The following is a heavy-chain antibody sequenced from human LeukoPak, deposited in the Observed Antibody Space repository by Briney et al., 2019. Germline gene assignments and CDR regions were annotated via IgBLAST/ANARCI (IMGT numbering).Heavy chain of an antibody. V-gene: IGHV4-4*09. Sequence: KPSETLSLTCTVSGGSITSYYWSWIRQPPGKGLEWIGYIYTSGSTNYNPSLKSRVTISVDTSKNQFSLKLNSVTAADTAVYYFAASPYCSSTTCYRIYYGNDALDIWGQGTMVTVSS. CDR3: AASPYCSSTTCYRIYYGNDALDI. J-gene: IGHJ3*02. CDR2: IYTSGST. CDR1: GGSITSYY. D-gene: IGHD2-2*01.